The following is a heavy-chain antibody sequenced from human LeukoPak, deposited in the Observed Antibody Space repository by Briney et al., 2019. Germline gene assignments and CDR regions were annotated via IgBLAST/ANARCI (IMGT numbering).Heavy chain of an antibody. J-gene: IGHJ4*02. V-gene: IGHV1-18*04. D-gene: IGHD3-22*01. CDR3: ARPRINYYDSSGYYY. Sequence: GASVKVSCKASGYTFTGYYMHRVRQAPGQGLEWMGWISAYNGNTNYAQKLQGRVTMTTDTSTSTAYMELRSLRSDDTAVYYCARPRINYYDSSGYYYWGQGTLVTVSS. CDR2: ISAYNGNT. CDR1: GYTFTGYY.